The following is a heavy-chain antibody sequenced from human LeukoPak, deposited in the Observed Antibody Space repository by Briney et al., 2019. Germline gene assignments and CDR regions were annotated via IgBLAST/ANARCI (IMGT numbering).Heavy chain of an antibody. CDR1: GFTFSNAW. D-gene: IGHD1-26*01. V-gene: IGHV3-15*01. Sequence: GGSLRLSCAASGFTFSNAWMNWVRQAPGKGLEWVGRIKSKTDGVTTDYAAPVKGRFTISRDDSKDTLYLQMNSLRAEDTAVYYCARDPIVGATRQGYFDYWGQGTLVTVSS. CDR2: IKSKTDGVTT. J-gene: IGHJ4*02. CDR3: ARDPIVGATRQGYFDY.